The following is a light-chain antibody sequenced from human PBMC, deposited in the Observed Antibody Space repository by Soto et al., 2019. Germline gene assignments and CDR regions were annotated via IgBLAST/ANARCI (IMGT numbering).Light chain of an antibody. J-gene: IGLJ1*01. CDR3: SSYSSSRNV. CDR1: SSDVGGYNY. CDR2: EVN. Sequence: SVLTQPPSASGSPGQAVASSCTGTSSDVGGYNYVSWYQHHPGKAPKLMIYEVNKRPSGVPDRFSGSKSGNTASLTVSGLQAEDEDDYYCSSYSSSRNVVATGTTLKVL. V-gene: IGLV2-8*01.